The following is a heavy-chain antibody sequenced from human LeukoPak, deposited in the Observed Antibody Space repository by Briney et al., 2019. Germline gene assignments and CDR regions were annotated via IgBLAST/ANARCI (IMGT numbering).Heavy chain of an antibody. CDR2: ISYDGSDE. CDR1: GFTFSSYA. CDR3: ARAMVVGTTPFDY. D-gene: IGHD2-15*01. V-gene: IGHV3-30*04. Sequence: QPGGSLRLSCAASGFTFSSYAMYWVRQAPGKGLARVAVISYDGSDEYYADSVKGRFTISRDNSKNTLYLEMNSLRPEDTSVHYCARAMVVGTTPFDYWGQGTLVTVSS. J-gene: IGHJ4*02.